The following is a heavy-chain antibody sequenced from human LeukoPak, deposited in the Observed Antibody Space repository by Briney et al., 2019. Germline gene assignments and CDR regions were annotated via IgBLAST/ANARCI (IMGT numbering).Heavy chain of an antibody. CDR3: AREPSTIFGVVIRYGMDV. D-gene: IGHD3-3*01. CDR1: GGSFSGYY. CDR2: INHSGST. V-gene: IGHV4-34*01. Sequence: SETLSLTCAVYGGSFSGYYWSWIRQPPGKGLEWIGEINHSGSTNYNSSLKSRVTISVDTSKNQFSLKLSSVTAADTAVYYCAREPSTIFGVVIRYGMDVWGQGTTVTVSS. J-gene: IGHJ6*02.